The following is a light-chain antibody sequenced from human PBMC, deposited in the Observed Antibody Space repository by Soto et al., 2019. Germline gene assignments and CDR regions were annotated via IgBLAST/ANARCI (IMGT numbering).Light chain of an antibody. V-gene: IGKV1-5*01. Sequence: IQLTQSPSTLSAYVGDRVNLTCLASQSLTKWSAWYQQKPGKAPKLLIYYASSLERGVPSRFRGSGSGTEFTLTISSLQPDDFATYYCQQYNSYSWTFGQGTKVDI. CDR3: QQYNSYSWT. CDR1: QSLTKW. CDR2: YAS. J-gene: IGKJ1*01.